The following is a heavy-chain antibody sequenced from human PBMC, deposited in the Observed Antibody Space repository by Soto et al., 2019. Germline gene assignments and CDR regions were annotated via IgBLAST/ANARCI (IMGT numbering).Heavy chain of an antibody. Sequence: PSETLSLTCTVSGGSVSSGSYYWSWIRQPPGKGLEWIGYIYYSGSTNYNPSLKSRVTISVDTSKNQFSLKLSSVTAADTAVYYCARTAPDYYDYVWGSYRKYYFDYWGQGTLVTVSS. J-gene: IGHJ4*02. CDR1: GGSVSSGSYY. CDR3: ARTAPDYYDYVWGSYRKYYFDY. V-gene: IGHV4-61*01. D-gene: IGHD3-16*02. CDR2: IYYSGST.